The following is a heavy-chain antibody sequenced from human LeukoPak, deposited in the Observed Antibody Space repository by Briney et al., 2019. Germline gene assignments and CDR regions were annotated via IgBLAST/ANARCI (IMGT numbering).Heavy chain of an antibody. J-gene: IGHJ4*02. V-gene: IGHV3-23*01. CDR2: ISGSGGNT. D-gene: IGHD3-3*01. CDR1: GFTFSSYA. CDR3: AKVVYDFWSAIDY. Sequence: GGSLRLSCAASGFTFSSYAMSWVRQAPGKGLEWVSAISGSGGNTYYADSVKGRFTISRDNSKNTLYLQMNSLRAEDTARYYCAKVVYDFWSAIDYWGQGTLVTVSS.